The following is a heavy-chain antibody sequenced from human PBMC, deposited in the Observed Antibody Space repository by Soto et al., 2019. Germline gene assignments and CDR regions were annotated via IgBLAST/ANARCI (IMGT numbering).Heavy chain of an antibody. CDR1: GYTFTNYG. CDR3: ARGDCGSPNCSVYGGWFDP. V-gene: IGHV1-18*01. J-gene: IGHJ5*02. Sequence: QVQLVQSGAEVRKPGASVKVSCKASGYTFTNYGVNWVRQAPGQGLEWMGWISAYSGKTHYAQQIQGRVTMTTDASTTTAYMELRSLTSDDTAVYYCARGDCGSPNCSVYGGWFDPWGQGTLVTVSS. CDR2: ISAYSGKT. D-gene: IGHD2-2*01.